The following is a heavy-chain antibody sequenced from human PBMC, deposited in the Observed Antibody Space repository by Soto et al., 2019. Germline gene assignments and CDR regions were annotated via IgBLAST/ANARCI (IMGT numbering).Heavy chain of an antibody. CDR3: ARASRYSGSYFDY. Sequence: SGGSLRISCGASRFTVSSKYISWVRQAPGKGLEWVSVIYSGGSTYYADSVKGRFTISRDNSKNTLYLQMNSLRAEDTAVYYCARASRYSGSYFDYWGQGTLVTVSS. D-gene: IGHD1-26*01. CDR2: IYSGGST. CDR1: RFTVSSKY. J-gene: IGHJ4*02. V-gene: IGHV3-53*01.